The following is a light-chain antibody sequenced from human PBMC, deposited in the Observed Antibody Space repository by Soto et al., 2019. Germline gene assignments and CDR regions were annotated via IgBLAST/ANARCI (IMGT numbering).Light chain of an antibody. J-gene: IGKJ4*01. CDR1: QGISSY. Sequence: AIRMTQSPSSLSASTGDRVTMPGRASQGISSYLAWYQKNPGKVPKLLLYAASTLRSGVPSRFGRSGSGTDFTLTIGCLQSADFATYYWHQYYSYPPLTFGSGTKVEIE. V-gene: IGKV1-8*01. CDR3: HQYYSYPPLT. CDR2: AAS.